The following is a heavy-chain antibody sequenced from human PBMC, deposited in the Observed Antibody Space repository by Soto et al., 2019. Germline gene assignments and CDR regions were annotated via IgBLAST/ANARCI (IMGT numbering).Heavy chain of an antibody. D-gene: IGHD6-19*01. J-gene: IGHJ6*03. V-gene: IGHV3-11*01. Sequence: PGGSLRLSCAASGFTFSDYYMSWIRQAPGKGLEWVSYISSSGSTIYYADSVKGRLTISRDNAKNSLYLQMNSLRAEDTAVYYCARGMRGSQYYYYMDVWGKGTTVTVSS. CDR1: GFTFSDYY. CDR3: ARGMRGSQYYYYMDV. CDR2: ISSSGSTI.